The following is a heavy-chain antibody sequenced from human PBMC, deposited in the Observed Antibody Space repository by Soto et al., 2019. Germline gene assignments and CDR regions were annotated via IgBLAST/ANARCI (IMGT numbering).Heavy chain of an antibody. CDR1: GFTFSDYY. D-gene: IGHD2-21*02. V-gene: IGHV3-11*06. CDR2: ISSDSIYT. Sequence: PGGSLRISCGGSGFTFSDYYMSWIRQAPGKGLEWVSYISSDSIYTNYPDSVKGRFTISRDNAKSSLYLQMNSLRAEDTAFYYCVRWSCSGGDCSQYFDYWGQGTQVTVSS. CDR3: VRWSCSGGDCSQYFDY. J-gene: IGHJ4*02.